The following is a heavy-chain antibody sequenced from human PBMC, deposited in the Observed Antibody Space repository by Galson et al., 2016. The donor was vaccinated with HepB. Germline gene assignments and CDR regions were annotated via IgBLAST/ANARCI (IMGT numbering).Heavy chain of an antibody. CDR3: TRTGVGDFDY. CDR2: TRNRARSHTT. Sequence: SLSLSCAASGFILTDYYLDWVRQAPGKGLEWVGRTRNRARSHTTDYAASVKGGFTISRDNSRSSVYLQMNGLKAEDTAVYYCTRTGVGDFDYWGRGILVTVSS. V-gene: IGHV3-72*01. CDR1: GFILTDYY. J-gene: IGHJ4*02.